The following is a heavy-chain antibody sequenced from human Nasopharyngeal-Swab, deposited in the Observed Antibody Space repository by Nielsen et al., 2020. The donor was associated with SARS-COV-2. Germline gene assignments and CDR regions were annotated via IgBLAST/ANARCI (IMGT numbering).Heavy chain of an antibody. V-gene: IGHV4-59*01. CDR1: GGSLTSFF. D-gene: IGHD6-13*01. CDR2: IYYNGRT. Sequence: SETLSLTCSVSGGSLTSFFWSWIRQPPGKELEWLGYIYYNGRTTYNPSLKSRVTISVDTSKNQFSLKLSSVTAADTAVYYCTGKGIADENMDVWGQGTTVTVSS. J-gene: IGHJ6*02. CDR3: TGKGIADENMDV.